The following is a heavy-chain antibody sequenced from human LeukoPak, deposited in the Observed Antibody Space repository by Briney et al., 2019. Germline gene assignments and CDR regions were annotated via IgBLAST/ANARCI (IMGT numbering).Heavy chain of an antibody. Sequence: GGSLRLSCAASRFTFSNYWMSWVRQAPGERLGWVANINQDGSVKYYVDSIKGRFTISRDNAKNSVFLQMNSLRADDTAVYYCARIGYSSSSLDYWGQGTLVTVSS. CDR2: INQDGSVK. V-gene: IGHV3-7*01. CDR1: RFTFSNYW. CDR3: ARIGYSSSSLDY. D-gene: IGHD6-6*01. J-gene: IGHJ4*02.